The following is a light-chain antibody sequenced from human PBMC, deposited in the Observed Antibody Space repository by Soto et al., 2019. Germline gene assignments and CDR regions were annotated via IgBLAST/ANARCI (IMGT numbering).Light chain of an antibody. Sequence: DIQMTQSPSSLSASVGDRVTLTCRASQRISSYLNWYQQKPGKAPELLIYGASHLHSGVPPRFRGSGSGTEFTLTISSLQPEDFATYYCQQTYNIFSWTFGRGTKVEIK. CDR3: QQTYNIFSWT. V-gene: IGKV1-39*01. CDR1: QRISSY. CDR2: GAS. J-gene: IGKJ1*01.